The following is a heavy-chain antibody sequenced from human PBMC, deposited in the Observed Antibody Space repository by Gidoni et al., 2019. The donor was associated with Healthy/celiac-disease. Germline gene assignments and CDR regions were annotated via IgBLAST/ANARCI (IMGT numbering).Heavy chain of an antibody. V-gene: IGHV3-11*01. J-gene: IGHJ3*02. Sequence: QVQLVESGGGLVKPGGSLRLSCAPSGSPFSDYYMSWIRQAPGKGLEWVSYISSSGSTIYYADAVKGRFTISRDNDKNSLYLQMNSLRAEDTAVYYCAREWELGGAFDIWGQGTMVTVSS. CDR3: AREWELGGAFDI. CDR1: GSPFSDYY. CDR2: ISSSGSTI. D-gene: IGHD1-26*01.